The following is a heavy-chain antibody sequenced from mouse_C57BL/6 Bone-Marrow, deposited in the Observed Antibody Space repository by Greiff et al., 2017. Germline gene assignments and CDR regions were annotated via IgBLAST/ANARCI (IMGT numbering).Heavy chain of an antibody. V-gene: IGHV1-53*01. D-gene: IGHD1-1*01. CDR1: GYTFTSYW. Sequence: VQLQQPGTELVKPGASVKLSCKASGYTFTSYWMHWVKQRPGQGLEWIGNINPSNGGTNYNEKFKSKATLTVDKSSSTAYMQLSSLTSEDSAVYYWARGRFITTVGADYAMDYWGQGTSVTVSS. CDR3: ARGRFITTVGADYAMDY. J-gene: IGHJ4*01. CDR2: INPSNGGT.